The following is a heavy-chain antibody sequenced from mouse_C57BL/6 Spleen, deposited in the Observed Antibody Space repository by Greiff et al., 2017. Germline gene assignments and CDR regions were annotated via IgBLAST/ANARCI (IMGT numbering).Heavy chain of an antibody. J-gene: IGHJ2*01. V-gene: IGHV1-76*01. Sequence: QVQLQQSGAELVRPGASVKLSCKASGYTFTGYYINWVKQRPGQGLEWIARVYPGSGNTYYNEKFKGKATLTAEKSSSTAYMQLSSLTSEDSAVYFCARGHYDYEDYWGQGTTLTVSS. D-gene: IGHD2-4*01. CDR2: VYPGSGNT. CDR1: GYTFTGYY. CDR3: ARGHYDYEDY.